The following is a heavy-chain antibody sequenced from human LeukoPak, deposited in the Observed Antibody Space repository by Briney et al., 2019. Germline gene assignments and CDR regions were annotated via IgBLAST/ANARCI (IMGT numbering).Heavy chain of an antibody. J-gene: IGHJ4*02. CDR3: ARDPKDDTSGYYYFDY. V-gene: IGHV1-46*01. CDR2: INPTGGST. Sequence: ASVKVSCKASGYTFTSYYMHWVRQAPGQGLEWMGLINPTGGSTGYAQKFQGRVTMTRDMSTSTVYMELGSLTSEDTAVYYCARDPKDDTSGYYYFDYWGQGTLVTVSS. CDR1: GYTFTSYY. D-gene: IGHD3-22*01.